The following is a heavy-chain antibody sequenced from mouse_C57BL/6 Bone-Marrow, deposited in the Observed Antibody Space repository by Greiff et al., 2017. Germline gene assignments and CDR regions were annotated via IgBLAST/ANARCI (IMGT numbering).Heavy chain of an antibody. CDR3: ARCYYGSSYGFAY. Sequence: VQGVESGAELAKPGASVKLSCKASGYTFTSYWMHWVKQRPGQGLEWIGYINPSSGYTKYNQKFKDKATLTADKSSSTAYMQLSSLTYEDSAVYYCARCYYGSSYGFAYWGQGTLVTVSA. V-gene: IGHV1-7*01. CDR2: INPSSGYT. D-gene: IGHD1-1*01. J-gene: IGHJ3*01. CDR1: GYTFTSYW.